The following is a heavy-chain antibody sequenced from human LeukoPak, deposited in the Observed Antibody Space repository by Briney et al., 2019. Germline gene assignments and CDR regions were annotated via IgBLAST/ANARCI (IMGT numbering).Heavy chain of an antibody. CDR3: ATVGVRVRREFDY. CDR2: FDPEDGET. D-gene: IGHD3-10*01. V-gene: IGHV1-24*01. CDR1: GYTLTELS. J-gene: IGHJ4*02. Sequence: ASVTVSCKVSGYTLTELSMHWVRQAPGKGLEWSGGFDPEDGETIYAQKFQGRVTMTEDTSTDPAYMELSSLRSEDTAVYYCATVGVRVRREFDYWGQGTLVTVSS.